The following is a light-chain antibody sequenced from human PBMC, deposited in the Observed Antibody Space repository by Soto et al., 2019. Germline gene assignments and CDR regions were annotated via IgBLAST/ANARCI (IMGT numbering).Light chain of an antibody. Sequence: EIVLTQSPGTLSLSPGERATLSCRPSQSINNYVAWYQQKPGQAPRVLIYDSSIRATGVPDRFSGSGSGTDFTLTISRLEPGDFAVYYCQPYFDSPETFGGGTKGEIK. CDR2: DSS. J-gene: IGKJ4*01. V-gene: IGKV3-20*01. CDR1: QSINNY. CDR3: QPYFDSPET.